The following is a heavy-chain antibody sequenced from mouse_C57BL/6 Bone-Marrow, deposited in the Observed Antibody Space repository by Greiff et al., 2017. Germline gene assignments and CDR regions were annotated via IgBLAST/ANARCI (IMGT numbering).Heavy chain of an antibody. CDR3: ARWYYYPYAMDY. CDR1: GYTFTSYW. J-gene: IGHJ4*01. CDR2: IHPNSGST. V-gene: IGHV1-64*01. Sequence: QVQLQQPGAELVKPGASVKLSCKASGYTFTSYWMHWVKQRPGQGLEWIGMIHPNSGSTNYNEKFKSKATLTVDKSSSTAYMRLSSLTSEDSAVYYCARWYYYPYAMDYWGQGTSVTVSS. D-gene: IGHD1-1*01.